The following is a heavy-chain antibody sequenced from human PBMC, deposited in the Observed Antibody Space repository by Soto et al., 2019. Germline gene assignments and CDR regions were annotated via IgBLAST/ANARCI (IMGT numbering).Heavy chain of an antibody. J-gene: IGHJ5*02. D-gene: IGHD3-22*01. Sequence: PGESLKISCKGSGYSFTSYWISWVRQMPGKGLEWMGRIYPSDSYIKYSPSFQGHVTISADKSISTAYLQWSSLKASDSAMHYCARRDSSGYGGWFDAWGQGTLVTVSS. V-gene: IGHV5-10-1*01. CDR1: GYSFTSYW. CDR3: ARRDSSGYGGWFDA. CDR2: IYPSDSYI.